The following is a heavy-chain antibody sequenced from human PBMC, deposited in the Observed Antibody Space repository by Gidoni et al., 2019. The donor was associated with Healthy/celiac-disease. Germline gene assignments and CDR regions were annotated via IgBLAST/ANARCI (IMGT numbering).Heavy chain of an antibody. Sequence: QVQLHQWGAGLLKPSETLSLTCAVYGGSFSGYYWSRIRQPPVNGLEWIGEINHMGSTNYNPSLKSRVTISVDTSKIQFSLKLSSVTAADTAVYYCARTPTVVTLFDYWGQGTLVTVSS. CDR3: ARTPTVVTLFDY. CDR2: INHMGST. V-gene: IGHV4-34*01. CDR1: GGSFSGYY. J-gene: IGHJ4*02. D-gene: IGHD4-17*01.